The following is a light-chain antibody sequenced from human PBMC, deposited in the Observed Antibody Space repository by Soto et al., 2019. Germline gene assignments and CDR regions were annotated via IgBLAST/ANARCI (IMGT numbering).Light chain of an antibody. CDR1: QSVSSN. CDR3: QQYNNWPQT. Sequence: EIVMTQSPATLSVSPGDRATLSCRASQSVSSNLAWYQQKPGQAPRLLISGASTRATGIPARFSGSGSGTEFTLTISSLQSEDFAVYYCQQYNNWPQTFGQGTKVDIK. J-gene: IGKJ1*01. V-gene: IGKV3-15*01. CDR2: GAS.